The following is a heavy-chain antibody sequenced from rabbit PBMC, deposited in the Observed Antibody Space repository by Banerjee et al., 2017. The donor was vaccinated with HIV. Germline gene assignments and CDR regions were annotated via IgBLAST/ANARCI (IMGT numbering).Heavy chain of an antibody. J-gene: IGHJ4*01. CDR1: GFSFNNKYV. CDR2: IYTDFSAST. V-gene: IGHV1S45*01. CDR3: ARDLAGVIGWNFNL. D-gene: IGHD4-1*01. Sequence: QEQLEESGGDLVKPGASLTLTCTASGFSFNNKYVMCWVRQAPGKGLEWIACIYTDFSASTYYASWAKGPFTISKTSSTTVTLQMTSLTAADTATYFCARDLAGVIGWNFNLWGPGTLVTVS.